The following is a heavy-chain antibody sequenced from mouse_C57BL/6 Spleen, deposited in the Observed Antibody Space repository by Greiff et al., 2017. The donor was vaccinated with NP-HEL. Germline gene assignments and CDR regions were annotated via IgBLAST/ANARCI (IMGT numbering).Heavy chain of an antibody. J-gene: IGHJ1*03. D-gene: IGHD4-1*01. V-gene: IGHV1-80*01. CDR1: GYAFSSYW. CDR3: ARSGLTGTHFDV. CDR2: IYPGDGDT. Sequence: QVQLKQSGAELVKPGASVKISCKASGYAFSSYWMNWVKQRPGKGLEWIGQIYPGDGDTNYNGKFKGKATLTADKSSSTAYMQLSSLTSEDSAVYFCARSGLTGTHFDVWGTGTTVTVSS.